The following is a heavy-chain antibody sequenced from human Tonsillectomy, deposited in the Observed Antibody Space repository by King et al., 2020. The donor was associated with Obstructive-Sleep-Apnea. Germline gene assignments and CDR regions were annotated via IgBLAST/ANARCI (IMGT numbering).Heavy chain of an antibody. CDR2: ISSSSSYI. Sequence: VQLVESGGGLVKPGGSLRLSCAASGFTFIIYSMNWVRQAPGKGLEWVSSISSSSSYIYYADAVKGRFTISRDNAKNSRYLQMNSLRAEDTAVYYCAIESSWLVRRAVYDSWGQGTLVTVSS. J-gene: IGHJ4*02. D-gene: IGHD6-19*01. V-gene: IGHV3-21*01. CDR1: GFTFIIYS. CDR3: AIESSWLVRRAVYDS.